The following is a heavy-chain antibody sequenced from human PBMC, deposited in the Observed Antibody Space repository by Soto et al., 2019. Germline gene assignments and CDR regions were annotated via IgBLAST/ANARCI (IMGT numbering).Heavy chain of an antibody. CDR3: AKAPLIVVVPAAMILAFDY. D-gene: IGHD2-2*01. Sequence: GGSLRLSCAASGFTFSSYAMSWVRQAPGKGLEWVSAISGSGGSTYYADSVKGRFTISRDNSKNTLYLQMNSLRAEDTAVYYCAKAPLIVVVPAAMILAFDYWGQGTLVTVSS. CDR2: ISGSGGST. CDR1: GFTFSSYA. J-gene: IGHJ4*02. V-gene: IGHV3-23*01.